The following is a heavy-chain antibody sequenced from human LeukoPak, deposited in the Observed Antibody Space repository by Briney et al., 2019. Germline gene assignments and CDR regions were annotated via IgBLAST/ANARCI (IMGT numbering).Heavy chain of an antibody. CDR1: GGFYRGYF. Sequence: TETLSLTCAVYGGFYRGYFWSWIRQPRGRGLEWIGEINHSGSTNYNPSLKSRVTISVDTSKNQFSLKLSSVTAADTAVYYCARSSGWYIRSRYFDYWGQGTLVTVSS. J-gene: IGHJ4*02. CDR3: ARSSGWYIRSRYFDY. CDR2: INHSGST. V-gene: IGHV4-34*01. D-gene: IGHD6-19*01.